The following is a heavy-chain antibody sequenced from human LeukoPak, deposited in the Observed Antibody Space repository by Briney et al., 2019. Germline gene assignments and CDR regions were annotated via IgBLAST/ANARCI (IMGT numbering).Heavy chain of an antibody. D-gene: IGHD3-22*01. CDR2: IIPIFGTA. CDR3: ARVTYYYDSSGYQDY. CDR1: GGTFSSYA. V-gene: IGHV1-69*05. Sequence: SVKVSCKASGGTFSSYAISWVRQAPGQGLEWMGRIIPIFGTANYAQKFQGRVTITTDESTSTAYMELSSLRSEDTAVYYCARVTYYYDSSGYQDYWGQGTLLTVSS. J-gene: IGHJ4*02.